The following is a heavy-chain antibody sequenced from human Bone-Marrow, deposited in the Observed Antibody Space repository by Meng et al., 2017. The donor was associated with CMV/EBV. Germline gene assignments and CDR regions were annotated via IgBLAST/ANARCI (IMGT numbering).Heavy chain of an antibody. CDR1: GFTFDDYG. D-gene: IGHD1-26*01. CDR2: INWNGGST. CDR3: AKGRSYNYFDY. J-gene: IGHJ4*02. Sequence: GESLKISCAASGFTFDDYGMSWVRQAPGKGLEWVSGINWNGGSTGYADSVKGRFTISRDNAENSLYLQMSSLRAEDTAIYYCAKGRSYNYFDYWGQGTLVTVSS. V-gene: IGHV3-20*04.